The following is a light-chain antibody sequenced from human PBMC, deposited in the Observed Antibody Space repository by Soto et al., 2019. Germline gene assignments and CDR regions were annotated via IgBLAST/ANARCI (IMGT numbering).Light chain of an antibody. J-gene: IGKJ1*01. CDR1: HSVNSN. V-gene: IGKV3-15*01. CDR2: GAS. CDR3: QQYSDWPWT. Sequence: PEKRAPLSCRTSHSVNSNYLAWYQQKPAQAPRLLIYGASTRATGIPARFSGSGSGTEFSLTISSLQSEDFAVYYCQQYSDWPWTFGQGTKVDTK.